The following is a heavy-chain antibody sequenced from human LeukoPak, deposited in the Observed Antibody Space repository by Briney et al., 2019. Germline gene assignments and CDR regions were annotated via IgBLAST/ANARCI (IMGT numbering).Heavy chain of an antibody. CDR2: ITGGSSYI. D-gene: IGHD4-17*01. Sequence: GGSLRLSCAASGLTFSYYSMNWVRQAPGNGLEWVSSITGGSSYINYAESVKGRFTISRDNAKNALYLQMNSLRAEDTAVYYCASTFGDYVHGFRSDYWGQGTLVTVSS. V-gene: IGHV3-21*01. CDR1: GLTFSYYS. J-gene: IGHJ4*02. CDR3: ASTFGDYVHGFRSDY.